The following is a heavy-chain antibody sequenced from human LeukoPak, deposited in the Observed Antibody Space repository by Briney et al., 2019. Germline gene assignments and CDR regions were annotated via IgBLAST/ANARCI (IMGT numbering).Heavy chain of an antibody. D-gene: IGHD5-18*01. CDR1: GFSFSSDG. V-gene: IGHV3-21*01. CDR2: ISSGSNYI. CDR3: ARAGDNTTMVTQ. Sequence: GGSLRLSCAVSGFSFSSDGINWVRQAPGKGLEWVSFISSGSNYIYYADSVKGRFTISRDNAMNSLYLQMNSLRAEDTAVYYCARAGDNTTMVTQWGQGTLVTVSS. J-gene: IGHJ4*02.